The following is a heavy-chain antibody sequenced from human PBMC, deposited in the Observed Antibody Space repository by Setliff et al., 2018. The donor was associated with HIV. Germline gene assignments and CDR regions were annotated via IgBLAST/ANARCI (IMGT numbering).Heavy chain of an antibody. CDR1: GFIFSNYV. CDR2: IKQDGSEK. J-gene: IGHJ4*02. V-gene: IGHV3-7*03. D-gene: IGHD1-7*01. Sequence: GGSLRLSCAASGFIFSNYVMHWVRQTPGKGLEWVANIKQDGSEKYYVDSVKGRFTISRDNAKNPLYLQMNSLRAEDTAVYYCATDRGTYWGQGTLVTVSS. CDR3: ATDRGTY.